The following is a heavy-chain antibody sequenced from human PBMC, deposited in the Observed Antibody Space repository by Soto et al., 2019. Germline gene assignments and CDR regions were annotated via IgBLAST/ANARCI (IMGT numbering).Heavy chain of an antibody. CDR2: IYYSGST. Sequence: SETLSLTCTVSGGSISSYYWSWIRQPPGKGLEWIGYIYYSGSTNYNPSLKSRVTISVDTSKNQFSLKLSSVTAADTAVYYCASLSVAYYDILTGAPWFDPWGQGTLVTVSS. CDR3: ASLSVAYYDILTGAPWFDP. D-gene: IGHD3-9*01. CDR1: GGSISSYY. V-gene: IGHV4-59*08. J-gene: IGHJ5*02.